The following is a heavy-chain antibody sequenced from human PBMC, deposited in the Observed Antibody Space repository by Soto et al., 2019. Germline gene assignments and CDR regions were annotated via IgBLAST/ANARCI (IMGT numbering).Heavy chain of an antibody. D-gene: IGHD5-12*01. V-gene: IGHV1-18*01. Sequence: ASVKVSCKTSGYTFTNFGLSWVRQAHGQGLEWMGWISAYNGNRNYAQNFQGRVTMTTDTSTSTAYMELRSLRSDDTAVYYCARSHIVPRLFMYPYDYWGQGTLVTVSS. CDR3: ARSHIVPRLFMYPYDY. J-gene: IGHJ4*02. CDR1: GYTFTNFG. CDR2: ISAYNGNR.